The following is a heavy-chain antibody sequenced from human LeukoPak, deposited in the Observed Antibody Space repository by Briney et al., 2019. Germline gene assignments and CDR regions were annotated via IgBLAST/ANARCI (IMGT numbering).Heavy chain of an antibody. CDR3: ARKYCSGGSCYSGFDY. D-gene: IGHD2-15*01. V-gene: IGHV1-69*05. CDR1: GGTFSSYA. Sequence: SVRVSCKASGGTFSSYAISWVRQAPGQGLEWMGGIIPIFGTANYAQKFQGRVTITTDESTSTAYMELSSLRSEDTAVYYCARKYCSGGSCYSGFDYWGQGTLVTVSS. J-gene: IGHJ4*02. CDR2: IIPIFGTA.